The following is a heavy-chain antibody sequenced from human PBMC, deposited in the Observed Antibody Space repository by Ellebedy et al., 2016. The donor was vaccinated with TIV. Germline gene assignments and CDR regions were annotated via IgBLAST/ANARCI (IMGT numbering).Heavy chain of an antibody. CDR2: IYSGCST. D-gene: IGHD1-14*01. Sequence: PGGFLRLSCAASGFTVSSNYMSWVRQAPGKGLEWVSVIYSGCSTYYADSGKGRFTISRDNSKNKLYLQMNSLRAEDTAVYYCARDRGGTNYYYYGMDVWGQGTTVTVSS. V-gene: IGHV3-66*01. CDR3: ARDRGGTNYYYYGMDV. CDR1: GFTVSSNY. J-gene: IGHJ6*02.